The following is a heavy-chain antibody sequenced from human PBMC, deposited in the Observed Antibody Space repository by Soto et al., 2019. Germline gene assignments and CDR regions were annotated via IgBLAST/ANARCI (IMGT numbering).Heavy chain of an antibody. Sequence: GGSLRLSCASSGFTFSSYSMNLVLHVPGKGLECVSSISSSSSYIYYADSVKGRFTISRDNANNSLFLQMNSLRAEDTAVYYCARRASRWGQGPMVNVSS. J-gene: IGHJ3*01. D-gene: IGHD1-26*01. CDR1: GFTFSSYS. CDR2: ISSSSSYI. CDR3: ARRASR. V-gene: IGHV3-21*01.